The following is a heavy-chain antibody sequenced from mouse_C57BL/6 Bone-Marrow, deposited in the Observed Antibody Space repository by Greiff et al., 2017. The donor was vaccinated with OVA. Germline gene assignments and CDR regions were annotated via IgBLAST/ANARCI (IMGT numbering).Heavy chain of an antibody. Sequence: VKLVESGPGLVQPSQSLSITCTVSGFSLTSYGVHWVRQSPGKGLEWLGVIWSGGSTGYNAAFISRLSISKDNSKSQVFFKMNSLQADDTAIYYCASINTDRDYWGQGTTLTVSS. CDR2: IWSGGST. CDR3: ASINTDRDY. V-gene: IGHV2-2*01. D-gene: IGHD1-1*01. CDR1: GFSLTSYG. J-gene: IGHJ2*01.